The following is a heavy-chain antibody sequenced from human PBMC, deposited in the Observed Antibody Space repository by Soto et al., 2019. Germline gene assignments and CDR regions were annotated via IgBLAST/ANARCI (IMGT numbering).Heavy chain of an antibody. CDR1: GDSVSSNTAS. V-gene: IGHV6-1*01. Sequence: SQTLSLTCAISGDSVSSNTASWNWIRQSPSRGLEWLGRTYFRSKWYNDYAVSVKSRTITNPDTSNNQFSLQLNSATPEDTAVYFCAKGDNLGPKTGYAIDPWGQGIMVTVSS. D-gene: IGHD5-12*01. CDR2: TYFRSKWYN. J-gene: IGHJ5*02. CDR3: AKGDNLGPKTGYAIDP.